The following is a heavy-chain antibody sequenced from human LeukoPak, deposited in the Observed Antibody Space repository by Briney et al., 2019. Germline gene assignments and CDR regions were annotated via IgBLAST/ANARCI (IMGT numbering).Heavy chain of an antibody. J-gene: IGHJ2*01. Sequence: ASVKVSCMAPVYTFTSTGISRVRPAPEQGLERMGWISVYNGNTNNAQKLQGRDTMTTDTSTNTAYMELRSLRSDDAAVYYCARVYEPYGWYFDLWGRGTLVTVSS. CDR1: VYTFTSTG. CDR3: ARVYEPYGWYFDL. V-gene: IGHV1-18*01. CDR2: ISVYNGNT. D-gene: IGHD4-17*01.